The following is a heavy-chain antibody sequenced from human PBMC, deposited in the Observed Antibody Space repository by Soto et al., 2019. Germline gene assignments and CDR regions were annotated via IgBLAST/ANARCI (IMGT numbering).Heavy chain of an antibody. Sequence: PSETLSLTCPVSGGTISGYFWNWIRQPPGKGLEWIGYIYYGGSTNYIPSLKSRVTISVDTSKNQFSLKLTSVTAADTATYYCARDLDGLDSWGQGALVTVSS. CDR3: ARDLDGLDS. J-gene: IGHJ4*02. CDR2: IYYGGST. CDR1: GGTISGYF. V-gene: IGHV4-59*01.